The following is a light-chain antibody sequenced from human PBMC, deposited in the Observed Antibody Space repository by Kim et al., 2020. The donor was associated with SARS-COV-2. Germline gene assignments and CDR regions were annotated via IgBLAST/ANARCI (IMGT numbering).Light chain of an antibody. J-gene: IGLJ3*02. Sequence: GQSVTISCSGTINDLGTYALVSWYQQYPGKAPRLIIFDISQRPSGISGRFSGSKSGNTASLTISPLEPDDEADYFCCSFTSGVSWVFGGGTKSPS. V-gene: IGLV2-23*02. CDR2: DIS. CDR1: INDLGTYAL. CDR3: CSFTSGVSWV.